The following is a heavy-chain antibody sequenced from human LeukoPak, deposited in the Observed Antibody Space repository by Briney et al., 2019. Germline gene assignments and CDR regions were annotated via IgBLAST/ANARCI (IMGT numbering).Heavy chain of an antibody. CDR1: GSTFSSYN. V-gene: IGHV3-48*01. CDR3: AALRGLQNWYFDL. D-gene: IGHD4-17*01. Sequence: GGSLRLSCAASGSTFSSYNINWVRQAPGKGLEWVSYISSGSGTIYYADSVKGRFTISRDNAKNSLLLQMNSLRAEDTAVYYCAALRGLQNWYFDLWGRGTLVTVSS. J-gene: IGHJ2*01. CDR2: ISSGSGTI.